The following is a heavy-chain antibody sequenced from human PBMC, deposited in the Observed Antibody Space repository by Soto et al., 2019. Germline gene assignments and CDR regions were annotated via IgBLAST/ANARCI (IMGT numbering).Heavy chain of an antibody. D-gene: IGHD4-17*01. J-gene: IGHJ4*02. Sequence: SETLSLTETGPGGSISRSYWTWCRQPPGKGLEWIGYIYYSGSTNYNPSLKSRVTISVDTSKNQFSLKLSSVTAADTAVYYCAREKDYGGNVHFDYWGQGTLVTVSS. V-gene: IGHV4-59*01. CDR2: IYYSGST. CDR1: GGSISRSY. CDR3: AREKDYGGNVHFDY.